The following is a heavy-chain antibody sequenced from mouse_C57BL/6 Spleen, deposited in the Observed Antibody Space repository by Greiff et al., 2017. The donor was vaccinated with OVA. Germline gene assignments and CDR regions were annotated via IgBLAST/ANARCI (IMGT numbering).Heavy chain of an antibody. D-gene: IGHD1-1*01. Sequence: VKLMESGPELVKPGASVKISCKASGYAFSSSWMNWVKQRPGKGLEWIGRIYPGDGDTNYNGKFKGKATLTADNSSSTAYMQLSSLAAEDSAVYFCARNYGSSYWYFDVWGTGTTVTVSS. J-gene: IGHJ1*03. CDR1: GYAFSSSW. V-gene: IGHV1-82*01. CDR3: ARNYGSSYWYFDV. CDR2: IYPGDGDT.